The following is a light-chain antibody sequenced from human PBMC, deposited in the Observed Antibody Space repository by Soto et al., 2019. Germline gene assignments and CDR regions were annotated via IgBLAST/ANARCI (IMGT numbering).Light chain of an antibody. V-gene: IGKV3-15*01. Sequence: EIVMTQSPATLSVSPGERATLSCRASQSVSGTLAWYQQKPGQPPRLLFYGASTRATGIPARFSGSGSGTEFTLTISSLQSEDFAVYYCPQYSSWPPTWTFGQGTK. J-gene: IGKJ1*01. CDR2: GAS. CDR3: PQYSSWPPTWT. CDR1: QSVSGT.